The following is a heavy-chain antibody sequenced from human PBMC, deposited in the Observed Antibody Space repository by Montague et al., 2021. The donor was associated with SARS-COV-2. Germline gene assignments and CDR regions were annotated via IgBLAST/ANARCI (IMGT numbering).Heavy chain of an antibody. V-gene: IGHV4-34*01. J-gene: IGHJ5*02. CDR3: ARRSRVVTAIWALRTSLTSWFDP. D-gene: IGHD2-21*02. CDR2: INHSGST. CDR1: GGSLSPYY. Sequence: SETLSLTCTVSGGSLSPYYWFWIRQPPGKGLEWIGEINHSGSTNYNPSLKSRVTISVDTSKNQFSLRLSSVTAADTAVYYCARRSRVVTAIWALRTSLTSWFDPWGQGTLVTVSS.